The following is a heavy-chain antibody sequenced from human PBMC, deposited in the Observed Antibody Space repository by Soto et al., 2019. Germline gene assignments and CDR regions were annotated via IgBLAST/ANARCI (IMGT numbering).Heavy chain of an antibody. CDR3: ARYGTRGDW. CDR2: ISSSGLTT. Sequence: PGGSLRLFCQASGFNFRMYEMHWVRKAPGKALEWVSYISSSGLTTYYADFAERRFTISRDNAKDSLYLHLNSLRVGDTAAYYCARYGTRGDWWGLGTQVTVSS. J-gene: IGHJ5*01. D-gene: IGHD3-10*01. CDR1: GFNFRMYE. V-gene: IGHV3-48*03.